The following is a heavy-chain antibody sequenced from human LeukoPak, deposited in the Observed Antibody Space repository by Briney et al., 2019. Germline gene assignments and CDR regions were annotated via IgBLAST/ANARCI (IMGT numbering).Heavy chain of an antibody. CDR3: ARDPSGDQGLDS. J-gene: IGHJ4*02. V-gene: IGHV6-1*01. CDR2: TYYRSRWYF. CDR1: GDSVSSNTAA. Sequence: SQTLSLTCAISGDSVSSNTAAWYWIRQSPSRVLEWLGRTYYRSRWYFEYAVSVRSRITINADTSKNHFSLQLNSLTPDDTAVYYCARDPSGDQGLDSWGQGTLVTVSS. D-gene: IGHD3-10*01.